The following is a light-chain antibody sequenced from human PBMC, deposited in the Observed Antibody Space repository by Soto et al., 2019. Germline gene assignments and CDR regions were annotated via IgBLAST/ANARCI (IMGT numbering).Light chain of an antibody. CDR1: QSISSW. Sequence: DIQMTQSPSTLSASVGDRVTITCRASQSISSWLAWYQQKPGKAPKLLIYKASSLESGVPSRFSGSGSGTDFTLTIRSLQPDDFATYYCQQYNSYPTFGQGTKVEIK. J-gene: IGKJ1*01. V-gene: IGKV1-5*03. CDR3: QQYNSYPT. CDR2: KAS.